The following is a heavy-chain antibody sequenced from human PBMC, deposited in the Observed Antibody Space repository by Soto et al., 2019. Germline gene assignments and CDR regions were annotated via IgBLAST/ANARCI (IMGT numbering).Heavy chain of an antibody. CDR1: GFTFSSYA. Sequence: EVQLLESGGGLVQPGGSLRLSCAASGFTFSSYAMSWVRQAPGKGLEWVSAISGSGGSTYYADSVKGRFTISRDNSKNTLYLQMNCLRAEDTAVYYFAKGGPYYYDSSGYYDYWGQGPLVTVSS. J-gene: IGHJ4*02. CDR2: ISGSGGST. D-gene: IGHD3-22*01. CDR3: AKGGPYYYDSSGYYDY. V-gene: IGHV3-23*01.